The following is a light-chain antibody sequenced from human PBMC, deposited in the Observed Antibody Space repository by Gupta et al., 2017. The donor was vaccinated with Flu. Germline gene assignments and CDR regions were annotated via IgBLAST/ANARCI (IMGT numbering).Light chain of an antibody. CDR3: QSYDTGLSGYV. Sequence: QSVLTQPPSVSGAPGQGVTISCAARSSNLGANMVVHWYQQLPGTTPRLIIYDNKNRPSGVPDRFSGSKSGTTASLAITALQAEDEAAYYCQSYDTGLSGYVFGTGTKVFVL. J-gene: IGLJ1*01. CDR2: DNK. CDR1: SSNLGANMV. V-gene: IGLV1-40*01.